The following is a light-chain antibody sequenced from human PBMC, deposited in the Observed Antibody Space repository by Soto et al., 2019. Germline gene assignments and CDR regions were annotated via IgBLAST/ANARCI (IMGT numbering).Light chain of an antibody. J-gene: IGKJ1*01. V-gene: IGKV3-11*01. CDR3: EQPSNWPPWT. CDR2: DSA. CDR1: QSVSSY. Sequence: EIVLTQSPATLSLSPGERATLSCRASQSVSSYLAWYQQKPGQAPRLLIYDSANRTTGIPARFSGSGYGTDFTLTSSSLEPADFAVYAWEQPSNWPPWTSGQGTKVDIK.